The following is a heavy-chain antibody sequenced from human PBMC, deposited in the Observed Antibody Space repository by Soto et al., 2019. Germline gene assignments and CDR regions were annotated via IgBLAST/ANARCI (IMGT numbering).Heavy chain of an antibody. Sequence: GGSVRLCCAACGFTVIGYALSCVRQAPGKGLQWVSSIRGSSGRTYYADSGKARFTLPRDQSKDTLDLPMNSLRAAHAPVDYCAKRYDSWTPWGQGTPVPVST. CDR1: GFTVIGYA. D-gene: IGHD3-3*01. CDR3: AKRYDSWTP. V-gene: IGHV3-23*01. J-gene: IGHJ1*01. CDR2: IRGSSGRT.